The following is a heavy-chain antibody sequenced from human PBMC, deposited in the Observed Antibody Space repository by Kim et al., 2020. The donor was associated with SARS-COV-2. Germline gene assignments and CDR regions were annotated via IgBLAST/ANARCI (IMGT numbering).Heavy chain of an antibody. J-gene: IGHJ6*02. Sequence: SETLSLTCAVYGGSFSGYYWSWIRQPPGKGLEWIGEINHSGSTNYNPSLKSRVTISVDTSKNQFSLKLSSVTAADTAVYYCARLIGSSSWYYYYGMDVWGQGTTVTVSS. CDR1: GGSFSGYY. V-gene: IGHV4-34*01. CDR2: INHSGST. D-gene: IGHD6-13*01. CDR3: ARLIGSSSWYYYYGMDV.